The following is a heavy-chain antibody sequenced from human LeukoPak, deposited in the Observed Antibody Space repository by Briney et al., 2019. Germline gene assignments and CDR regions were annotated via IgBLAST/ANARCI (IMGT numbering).Heavy chain of an antibody. CDR3: ARGQYYYDSSGYFFY. V-gene: IGHV4-34*01. Sequence: SETLSLTCAVYGGSFSGYYWSCIRQAPGKGLEWIGEINHSGSTNYNPSLKSRVTISVDTSKNQFSLKLSSVTAADTAVYYCARGQYYYDSSGYFFYWGQGTLVTVSS. CDR1: GGSFSGYY. D-gene: IGHD3-22*01. CDR2: INHSGST. J-gene: IGHJ4*02.